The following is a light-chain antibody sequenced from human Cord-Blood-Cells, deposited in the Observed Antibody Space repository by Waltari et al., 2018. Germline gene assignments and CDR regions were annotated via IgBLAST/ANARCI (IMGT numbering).Light chain of an antibody. CDR2: AAS. V-gene: IGKV1-39*01. CDR3: QQSYSTPYT. Sequence: DIQMTQPPSSLSASVGDRVTITCRAGQSISSYLNWYQQKPGKAPKLMFYAASSLQSVVPSRFSGSVSGTDFTLTISSLQPEDFATYYCQQSYSTPYTFGQGTKLEIK. J-gene: IGKJ2*01. CDR1: QSISSY.